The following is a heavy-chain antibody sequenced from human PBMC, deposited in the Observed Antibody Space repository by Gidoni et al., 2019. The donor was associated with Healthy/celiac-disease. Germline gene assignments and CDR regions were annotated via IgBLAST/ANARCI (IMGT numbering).Heavy chain of an antibody. J-gene: IGHJ4*02. CDR1: GFTVSSNY. CDR2: IYSGGST. D-gene: IGHD2-15*01. Sequence: EVQLVDSGGGLVQPGGSLRLACAASGFTVSSNYMSWVRQAPGKGLAWVSVIYSGGSTYYADSVKGRFTISRDNSKNTLYLQMNSLRAEDTAVYYCARGRGLLLLFDYWGQGTLVTVSS. V-gene: IGHV3-66*01. CDR3: ARGRGLLLLFDY.